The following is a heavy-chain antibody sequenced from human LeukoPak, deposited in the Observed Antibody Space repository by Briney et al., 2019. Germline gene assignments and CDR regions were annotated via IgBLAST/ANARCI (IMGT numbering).Heavy chain of an antibody. CDR3: VRASRNSVRAFDI. D-gene: IGHD4-23*01. CDR2: IYYSGST. Sequence: SETLSLTCTVSGGSISSYYWSWIRQPPGKGLEWIGYIYYSGSTNYNPSLKSRVTISVDTSKNQFSLKLSSVTAADTAVYYCVRASRNSVRAFDIWGQGTMVTVSS. V-gene: IGHV4-59*01. CDR1: GGSISSYY. J-gene: IGHJ3*02.